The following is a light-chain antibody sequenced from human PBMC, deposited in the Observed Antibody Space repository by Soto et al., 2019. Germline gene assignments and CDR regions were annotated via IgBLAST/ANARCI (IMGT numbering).Light chain of an antibody. CDR3: QSYDSSLSGSKV. CDR2: DNT. Sequence: QSVLTQPPSVSGAPGQWVTISCTGTSSNIGAGFDVHWYQQFPGTAPKVLIYDNTNRPPAVPDRFSASKSGTSASLAISGLQAEDEADYYCQSYDSSLSGSKVFGTGTKVTVL. J-gene: IGLJ1*01. V-gene: IGLV1-40*01. CDR1: SSNIGAGFD.